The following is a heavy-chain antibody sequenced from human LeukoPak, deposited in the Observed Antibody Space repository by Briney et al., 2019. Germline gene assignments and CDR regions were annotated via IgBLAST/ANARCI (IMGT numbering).Heavy chain of an antibody. Sequence: GGSLRLSCAASGFTFSSYGMHWVRQAPGKGLEWVAVISYDGSNKYYADSVKGRFTISRGNSKNTLYLQMNSLRAEDTAVYYCARAIGDYYDSSGYPYNRFDYWGQGTLVTVSS. CDR1: GFTFSSYG. J-gene: IGHJ4*02. CDR3: ARAIGDYYDSSGYPYNRFDY. V-gene: IGHV3-30*03. CDR2: ISYDGSNK. D-gene: IGHD3-22*01.